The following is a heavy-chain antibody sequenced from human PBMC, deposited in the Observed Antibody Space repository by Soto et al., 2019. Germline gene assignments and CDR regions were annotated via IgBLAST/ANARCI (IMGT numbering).Heavy chain of an antibody. D-gene: IGHD3-16*01. J-gene: IGHJ4*02. CDR3: ATPQEYDGCLDS. Sequence: QVEFVQSGAEVKKPGASVKVSCKTPGYTFTSYTIHWVRQAPGQRLEWMGWINVGNGNTRYSQKFQGRLTLTRDTPGNTAYLELNSLISEDTAVYYCATPQEYDGCLDSWGQGTLVTVS. V-gene: IGHV1-3*01. CDR1: GYTFTSYT. CDR2: INVGNGNT.